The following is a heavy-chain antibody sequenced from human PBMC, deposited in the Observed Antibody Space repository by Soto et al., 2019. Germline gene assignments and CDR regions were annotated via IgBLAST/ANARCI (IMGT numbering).Heavy chain of an antibody. J-gene: IGHJ5*02. D-gene: IGHD2-15*01. Sequence: QVQLVQSGAEVKKPGSSVKVSCKASGGTFSSYTISWVRQAPGQGLEWMGRIIPILGIANYAQKFQGRVTITADKSTSTAYMELSSLRSEDTAVYYCARDLTRPPYCSGGSCYTNWFDPWGQGTLVTVSS. V-gene: IGHV1-69*08. CDR1: GGTFSSYT. CDR2: IIPILGIA. CDR3: ARDLTRPPYCSGGSCYTNWFDP.